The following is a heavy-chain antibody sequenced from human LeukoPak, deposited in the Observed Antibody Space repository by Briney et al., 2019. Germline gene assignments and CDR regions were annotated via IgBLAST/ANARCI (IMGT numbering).Heavy chain of an antibody. D-gene: IGHD6-19*01. CDR1: GFTFSSYE. Sequence: GSLRLSCAASGFTFSSYEMNCVRQAPGKGLEWVSYISSSGSTIYYADSVKGRFTISRDNAKNSLYLQMNSLRAEDTAVYYCARVSGIAVAGSYFQHWGQAPWSPSPQ. V-gene: IGHV3-48*03. J-gene: IGHJ1*01. CDR3: ARVSGIAVAGSYFQH. CDR2: ISSSGSTI.